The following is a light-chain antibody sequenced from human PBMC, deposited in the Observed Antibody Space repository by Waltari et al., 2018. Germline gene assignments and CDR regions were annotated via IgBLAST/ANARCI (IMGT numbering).Light chain of an antibody. CDR3: QSYDTSLSVV. CDR1: GSNIGAGYD. CDR2: GST. V-gene: IGLV1-40*01. Sequence: QSVLTQPPSVSGAPGQRVTLSCTGSGSNIGAGYDVHWYQPLPRAAPKPLIYGSTSRPLGVPARFFGSTSGASASLAIIGLQAEDEADYYCQSYDTSLSVVFGGGTKLTVL. J-gene: IGLJ3*02.